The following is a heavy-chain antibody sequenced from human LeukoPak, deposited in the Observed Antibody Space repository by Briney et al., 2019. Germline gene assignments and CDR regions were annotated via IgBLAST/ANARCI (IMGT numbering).Heavy chain of an antibody. CDR2: IIPIFGTA. V-gene: IGHV1-69*13. CDR3: ARGRVGATISY. J-gene: IGHJ4*02. CDR1: GGTFSSYA. Sequence: ASVKVSCKASGGTFSSYAISWVRQAPGQGLEWMGGIIPIFGTANCAQKFQGRVTITADESTSTAYMELSSLRSEDTAVYYCARGRVGATISYWGQGTLVTVSS. D-gene: IGHD1-26*01.